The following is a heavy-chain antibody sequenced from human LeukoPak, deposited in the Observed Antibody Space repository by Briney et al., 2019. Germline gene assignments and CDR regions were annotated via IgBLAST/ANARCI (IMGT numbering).Heavy chain of an antibody. D-gene: IGHD3-3*01. J-gene: IGHJ4*02. CDR1: GFTFSSYA. CDR3: ARGPHGGFVIIPTEF. CDR2: IDSSSSYI. Sequence: GGSLRLSCAASGFTFSSYAMNWVRQAPGKGLEWVSSIDSSSSYIYYADSVKGRFTISRANAKNSLFLQMKSLRAEDTAVYYCARGPHGGFVIIPTEFWGQGTLVTVSS. V-gene: IGHV3-21*01.